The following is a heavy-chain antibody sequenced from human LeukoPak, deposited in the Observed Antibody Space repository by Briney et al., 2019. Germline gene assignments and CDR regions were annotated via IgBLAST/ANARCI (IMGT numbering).Heavy chain of an antibody. Sequence: GESLKISCTGSGYSFTNYWIGWVRQMPGKGLEWMGIIYPGDSDTRYRPSLQGQVIISADRSISTAYLQWSSLKASDIAMYYCARLIGLGWGPIDYWGQGTLVTVSS. CDR2: IYPGDSDT. V-gene: IGHV5-51*01. D-gene: IGHD3-16*01. J-gene: IGHJ4*02. CDR3: ARLIGLGWGPIDY. CDR1: GYSFTNYW.